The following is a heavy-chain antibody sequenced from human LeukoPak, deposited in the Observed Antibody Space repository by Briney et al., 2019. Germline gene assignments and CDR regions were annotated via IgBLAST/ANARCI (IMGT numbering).Heavy chain of an antibody. CDR3: AKGGKWDVTPFDY. D-gene: IGHD1-26*01. V-gene: IGHV3-23*01. Sequence: PGGSLRLSCAASGFTFTSYSMNWVRQAPGKGLEWVSTISGGGGSTYYADSVKGRFTISRDNSKNTLYLQVNSLRAEDTAVYYCAKGGKWDVTPFDYWGQGTLVTAS. J-gene: IGHJ4*02. CDR2: ISGGGGST. CDR1: GFTFTSYS.